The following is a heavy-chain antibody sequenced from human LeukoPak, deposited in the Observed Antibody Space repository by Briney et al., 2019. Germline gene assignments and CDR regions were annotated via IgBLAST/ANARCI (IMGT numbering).Heavy chain of an antibody. CDR3: ARDLGNIVATIQGGNWFDP. D-gene: IGHD5-12*01. CDR2: TSSSDAGT. CDR1: GFTLSTYA. V-gene: IGHV3-21*01. Sequence: GGSLRLSCAASGFTLSTYAMSWVRQTPGKGLEWVAATSSSDAGTYHADSVKGRFTISRDNAKNSLYLQMNSLRAEDTAVYYCARDLGNIVATIQGGNWFDPWGQGTLVTVSS. J-gene: IGHJ5*02.